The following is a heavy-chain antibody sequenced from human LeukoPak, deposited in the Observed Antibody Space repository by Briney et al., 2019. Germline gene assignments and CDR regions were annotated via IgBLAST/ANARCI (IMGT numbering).Heavy chain of an antibody. Sequence: PSETLSLTCAVYGGSFSGYYWSWIRQPPGKGLEWIGEINHSGSTNYNPSLKSRVTISVDTSKNQFSLKLSSVTAADTAVYYCESRWGKSGNTYNWFDHWGQGTLVTVSS. CDR2: INHSGST. CDR1: GGSFSGYY. D-gene: IGHD3-10*01. J-gene: IGHJ5*02. CDR3: ESRWGKSGNTYNWFDH. V-gene: IGHV4-34*01.